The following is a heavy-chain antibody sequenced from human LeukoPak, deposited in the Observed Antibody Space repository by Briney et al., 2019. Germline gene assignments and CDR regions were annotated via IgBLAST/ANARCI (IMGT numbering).Heavy chain of an antibody. CDR2: IKKDGSEK. Sequence: GGSLRLSCAASGFTFSSYWMSWVRQAPGKGLEWVANIKKDGSEKHYVDSVKGRFTISRDNAKDSLFLQMNGLRADDTAIYFCTTVGVGGFWGQGTLVTVSS. V-gene: IGHV3-7*01. J-gene: IGHJ4*02. CDR1: GFTFSSYW. D-gene: IGHD3-16*01. CDR3: TTVGVGGF.